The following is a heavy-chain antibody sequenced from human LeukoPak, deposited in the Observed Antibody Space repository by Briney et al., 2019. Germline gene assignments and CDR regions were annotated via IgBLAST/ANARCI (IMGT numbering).Heavy chain of an antibody. CDR1: GFTFSSYW. D-gene: IGHD2-21*02. J-gene: IGHJ3*02. CDR2: TKQDGSEK. Sequence: GGSLRLSCAASGFTFSSYWMNWVRQAPGKGLEWVANTKQDGSEKYYVDSVKGRFAISRDNAKNSLYLQMNSLRADDTAVYYCARGDSSAFDIWGQGTMVTVSS. CDR3: ARGDSSAFDI. V-gene: IGHV3-7*01.